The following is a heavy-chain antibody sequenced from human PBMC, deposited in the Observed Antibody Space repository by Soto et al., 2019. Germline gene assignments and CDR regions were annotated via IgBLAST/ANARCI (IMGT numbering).Heavy chain of an antibody. CDR3: AKDLEVTYHYGMDV. CDR1: GFTFSSYA. CDR2: ISGSGGST. V-gene: IGHV3-23*01. Sequence: GGSLRLSCAASGFTFSSYAMSWVRQAPGKGLEWVSAISGSGGSTYYADSVKGRFTISRDNSKNTLYLQMNSLRAEDTAVYYCAKDLEVTYHYGMDVWGQGTTVTVSS. J-gene: IGHJ6*02. D-gene: IGHD2-21*02.